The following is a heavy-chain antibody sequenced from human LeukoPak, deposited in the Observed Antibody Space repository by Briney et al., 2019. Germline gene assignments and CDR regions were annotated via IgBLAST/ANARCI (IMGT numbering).Heavy chain of an antibody. CDR3: AGGYSYGFWFDP. CDR1: GGSISSGGYP. D-gene: IGHD5-18*01. V-gene: IGHV4-30-2*01. Sequence: SETLSLTCAVSGGSISSGGYPWSWIRQPPGKGLEWIGYIYHSGSTYYNPSLKSRVTISVDRSKNQFSLKLSSVTAADTAVYYCAGGYSYGFWFDPWGQGTLVTVSS. J-gene: IGHJ5*02. CDR2: IYHSGST.